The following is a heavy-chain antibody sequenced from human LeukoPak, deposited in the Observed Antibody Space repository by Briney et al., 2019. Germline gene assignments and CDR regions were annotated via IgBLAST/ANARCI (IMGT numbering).Heavy chain of an antibody. Sequence: ASVKVSCKASGYTFTSYAMHWVRQAPGQRLEWMGWINAGNGNTKYSQKFQGRVTITRDTSASTAYMELSSLRSEDTAAYYCARDRGYDFWSGYYDYWGQGTLVTVSS. CDR1: GYTFTSYA. CDR3: ARDRGYDFWSGYYDY. D-gene: IGHD3-3*01. J-gene: IGHJ4*02. V-gene: IGHV1-3*01. CDR2: INAGNGNT.